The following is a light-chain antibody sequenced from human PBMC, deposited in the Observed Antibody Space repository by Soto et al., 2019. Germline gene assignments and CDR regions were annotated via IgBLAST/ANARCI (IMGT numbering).Light chain of an antibody. Sequence: EIVMTQSPATLSVSPGERATLSCRASQSVKTNLAWYQQKPGQAPRLLIYGASTRATGISARFSGSGSGTDFTLTISSLEPEDFAVYYCQQPKTFGGGTKVDIK. V-gene: IGKV3-15*01. CDR3: QQPKT. CDR2: GAS. J-gene: IGKJ4*01. CDR1: QSVKTN.